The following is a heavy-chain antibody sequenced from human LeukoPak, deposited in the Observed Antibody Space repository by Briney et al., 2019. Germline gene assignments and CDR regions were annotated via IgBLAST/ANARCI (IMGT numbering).Heavy chain of an antibody. CDR3: ARLEWELNFDY. Sequence: SETLSLTCTVSGGSISNYYWSWLRQPPGKGLEWIGHIYSTGSTTYSPSLKSRVIMSADTSKNQFSLKVTSVTAADTAVYYCARLEWELNFDYWGQGTLVTVSS. CDR2: IYSTGST. J-gene: IGHJ4*02. CDR1: GGSISNYY. D-gene: IGHD1-26*01. V-gene: IGHV4-59*08.